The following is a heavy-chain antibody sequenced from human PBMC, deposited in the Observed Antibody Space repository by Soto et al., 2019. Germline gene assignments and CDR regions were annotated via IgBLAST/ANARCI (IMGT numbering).Heavy chain of an antibody. CDR1: GGSFSGYY. V-gene: IGHV4-34*01. CDR2: INHSGST. CDR3: ARGKGIDY. J-gene: IGHJ4*02. Sequence: QVQLQQWGAGLLKPSETLSLTCAVYGGSFSGYYWSWIRQPPGKGLEWIGEINHSGSTHYNPSLKSRVTISVDTSKNQFSLKLSSVTAADTAVYYCARGKGIDYWGQGTLVTVSS.